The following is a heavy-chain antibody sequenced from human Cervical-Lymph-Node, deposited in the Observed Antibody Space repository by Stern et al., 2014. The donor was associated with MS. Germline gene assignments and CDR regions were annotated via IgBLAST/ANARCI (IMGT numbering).Heavy chain of an antibody. V-gene: IGHV3-66*01. J-gene: IGHJ4*02. CDR3: AREIAGRRFED. CDR2: IHPVGTT. CDR1: GFPVGASY. D-gene: IGHD6-6*01. Sequence: EDQLVESGGGLVQPGGSLRLSCEASGFPVGASYMNWVRQAPGKGLEWVSRIHPVGTTHYADSVKGRFTISRANAKNALYLQMDRLTVEDTAVYYCAREIAGRRFEDWGRGTLVAVSP.